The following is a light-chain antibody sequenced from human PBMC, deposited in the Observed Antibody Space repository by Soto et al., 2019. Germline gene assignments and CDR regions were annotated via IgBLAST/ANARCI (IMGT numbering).Light chain of an antibody. CDR2: EVS. CDR3: SSYTSTASRV. V-gene: IGLV2-14*01. J-gene: IGLJ3*02. CDR1: SSEVGSYNY. Sequence: QSALTQPASVSGAPVQSITISCTGTSSEVGSYNYVSWYQQHPGKAPKLMIYEVSNRPSGVSDLFSGSKSGNTASLTISGLQAEDEADYYCSSYTSTASRVFGGGTKLTVL.